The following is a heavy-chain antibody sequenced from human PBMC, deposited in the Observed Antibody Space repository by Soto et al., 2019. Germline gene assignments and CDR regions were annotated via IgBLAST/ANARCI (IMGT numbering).Heavy chain of an antibody. Sequence: QVQLVQSGAEVKKPGASVKVSCKASGYTFTSYGISWVRQAPGQGLEWMGWISAYNGNTNYAQKLQGRDTMTTDTSTSTAYMELRSLRSDDTAVYYCARDYQGYCSSTSCLPDYWGQGTLVTVSS. J-gene: IGHJ4*02. CDR2: ISAYNGNT. CDR1: GYTFTSYG. V-gene: IGHV1-18*01. D-gene: IGHD2-2*01. CDR3: ARDYQGYCSSTSCLPDY.